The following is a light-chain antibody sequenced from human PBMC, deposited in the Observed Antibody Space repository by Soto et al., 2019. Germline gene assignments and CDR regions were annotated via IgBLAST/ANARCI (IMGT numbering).Light chain of an antibody. V-gene: IGLV2-23*01. CDR2: EGS. Sequence: QSVLTQPASVSGSPGQSITISCTGTSSDVGSYNLVSWYQQHPGKAPKLYEGSKRPSGVSNRFSGSKSGNTASLTISGLQAEDEADYYCCSYAGSRVFGGGTKLTVL. CDR1: SSDVGSYNL. J-gene: IGLJ3*02. CDR3: CSYAGSRV.